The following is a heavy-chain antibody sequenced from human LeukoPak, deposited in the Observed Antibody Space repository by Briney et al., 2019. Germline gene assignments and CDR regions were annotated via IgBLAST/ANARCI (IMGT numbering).Heavy chain of an antibody. CDR3: ARVIGYCSSTSCFGYFDY. J-gene: IGHJ4*02. Sequence: SETLSLTCTVSGGSVSSGSYYWSWIRQPPGKGLEWVGYIYYSGSTNYNPSLKSRVTTSVDTSKNQLSLKLSSVTAADTAVYYCARVIGYCSSTSCFGYFDYWGQGTLVTVSS. D-gene: IGHD2-2*01. CDR2: IYYSGST. V-gene: IGHV4-61*01. CDR1: GGSVSSGSYY.